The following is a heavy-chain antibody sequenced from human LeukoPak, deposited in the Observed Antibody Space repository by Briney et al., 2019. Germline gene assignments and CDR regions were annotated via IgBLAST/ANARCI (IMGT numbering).Heavy chain of an antibody. D-gene: IGHD3-3*01. CDR3: ASPNRADFWSGYYYPFDY. Sequence: PSETLSLTCTVSGGSISSSSYYWGWIRQPPGTGLEWIGSIYYSGSTYYNPSLKSRVTISVDTSKNQFSLKLSSVTAADTAVYCASPNRADFWSGYYYPFDYWGQGTLVTVSS. J-gene: IGHJ4*02. CDR2: IYYSGST. CDR1: GGSISSSSYY. V-gene: IGHV4-39*01.